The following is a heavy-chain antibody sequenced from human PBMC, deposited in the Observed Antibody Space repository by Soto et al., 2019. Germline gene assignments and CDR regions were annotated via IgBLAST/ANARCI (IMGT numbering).Heavy chain of an antibody. V-gene: IGHV4-30-4*01. CDR1: GGSISSGDYY. CDR2: IYYSGST. Sequence: QVQLQESGPGLVKPSQTLSLTCTVSGGSISSGDYYWSWIRQPPGKGLEWIGYIYYSGSTYYNPSLRSRVTLSVDTSKHHCSLKLGSVTAAATAVYYWASDRRFGELYWFDPWGQGTLVTVSS. D-gene: IGHD3-10*01. J-gene: IGHJ5*02. CDR3: ASDRRFGELYWFDP.